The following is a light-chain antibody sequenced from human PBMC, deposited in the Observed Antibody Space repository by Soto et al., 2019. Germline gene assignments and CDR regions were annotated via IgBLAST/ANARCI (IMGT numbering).Light chain of an antibody. CDR3: QQGNNWRPLT. CDR2: RPS. V-gene: IGKV3-15*01. CDR1: HYIYSN. Sequence: EIVTKQCLRILSESHGDRANXSSTSSHYIYSNLAWFQQRPGQASRVLIYRPSTSSTGTPARFSCRRSGTEFNLTITSMRSLDSTVYYCQQGNNWRPLTLAGGSKGDIK. J-gene: IGKJ4*01.